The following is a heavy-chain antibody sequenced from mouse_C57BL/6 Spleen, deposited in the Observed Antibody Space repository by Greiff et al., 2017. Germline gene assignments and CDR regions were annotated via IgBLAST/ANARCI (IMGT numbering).Heavy chain of an antibody. Sequence: HVQLQQSGAELVKPGASVKISCKASGYAFSSYWMNWVKQRPGKGLAWIGQIYPGDGDTNYNGKFKGKATLTADKSSSTAYMQLSSLTSEDSAVYFCASDSSGYLFAYWGQGTLVTVSA. CDR3: ASDSSGYLFAY. J-gene: IGHJ3*01. CDR2: IYPGDGDT. CDR1: GYAFSSYW. D-gene: IGHD3-2*02. V-gene: IGHV1-80*01.